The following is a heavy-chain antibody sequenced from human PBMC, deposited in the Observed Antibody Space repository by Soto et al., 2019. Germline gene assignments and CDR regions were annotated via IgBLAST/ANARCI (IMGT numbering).Heavy chain of an antibody. V-gene: IGHV4-31*03. CDR1: GGSISSGGYY. Sequence: SETLSLTCTVSGGSISSGGYYWSWIRQHPGKGLEWIGYIHDTGTSYYNPSLKSRVTISVDKSENQFSLKLSSVTAADTAVYYCARGSLGYGGNPVSEPWGQGTLVTVSS. D-gene: IGHD4-17*01. J-gene: IGHJ4*02. CDR2: IHDTGTS. CDR3: ARGSLGYGGNPVSEP.